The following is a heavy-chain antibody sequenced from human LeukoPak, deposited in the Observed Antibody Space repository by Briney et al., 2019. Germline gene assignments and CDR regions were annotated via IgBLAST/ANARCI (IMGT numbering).Heavy chain of an antibody. Sequence: ASVKVSCKASGYTFTSYYMHWVRQAPGQGLEWMGIINPSGGSTSYAQKFQGRVTMTRDTSTSTVYMELSSLRSEDTAVYYCARDPYYDFWSGCFGPDSWGQGTLVTVSS. D-gene: IGHD3-3*01. V-gene: IGHV1-46*01. CDR3: ARDPYYDFWSGCFGPDS. J-gene: IGHJ5*01. CDR1: GYTFTSYY. CDR2: INPSGGST.